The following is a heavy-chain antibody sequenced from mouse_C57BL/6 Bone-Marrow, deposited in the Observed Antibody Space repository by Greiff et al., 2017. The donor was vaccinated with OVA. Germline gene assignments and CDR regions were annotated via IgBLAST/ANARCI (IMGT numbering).Heavy chain of an antibody. J-gene: IGHJ4*01. CDR3: ARRRKLTYDALDY. CDR2: ISNGGGST. CDR1: GFTFSDYY. V-gene: IGHV5-12*01. Sequence: EVKLVESGGGLVQPGGSLKLSCAASGFTFSDYYMYWVRQTPEKRLEWVAYISNGGGSTYYPDTVKGRSTISRDNAKNTLYLQMSRLKSEDTAMYYCARRRKLTYDALDYWGQGTSVTVSS.